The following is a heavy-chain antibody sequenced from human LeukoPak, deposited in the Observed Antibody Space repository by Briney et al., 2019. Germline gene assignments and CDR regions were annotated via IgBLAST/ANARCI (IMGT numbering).Heavy chain of an antibody. Sequence: ASVKVSCKASEYTFTGYYMHWVRQAPGQGLEWMGWINPNSGGTNYAQKFQGWVTMTRDTSISTAYMELSRLRSDDTAVYYCARDSRLGSGSYRDFDYWGQGTLVTVSS. CDR3: ARDSRLGSGSYRDFDY. CDR2: INPNSGGT. V-gene: IGHV1-2*04. CDR1: EYTFTGYY. J-gene: IGHJ4*02. D-gene: IGHD3-10*01.